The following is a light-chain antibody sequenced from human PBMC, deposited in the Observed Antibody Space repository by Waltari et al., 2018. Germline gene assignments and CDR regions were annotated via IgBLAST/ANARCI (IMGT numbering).Light chain of an antibody. J-gene: IGLJ3*02. CDR3: SSYTNDNRV. CDR1: SGNIGRNTY. CDR2: DVT. Sequence: QSALTQPASVSGSPGQSITISCTGTSGNIGRNTYVSWYQQHPGKAPKLVSYDVTNRPSGVSNRVSGARSGNTASLTISGLQTEDEADYYCSSYTNDNRVFGGGTKVTVL. V-gene: IGLV2-14*03.